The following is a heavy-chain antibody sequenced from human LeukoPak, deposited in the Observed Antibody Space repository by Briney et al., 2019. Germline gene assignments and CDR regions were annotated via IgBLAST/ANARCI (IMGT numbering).Heavy chain of an antibody. CDR3: AKILTPIAVAGIDY. CDR2: ISGSGGST. Sequence: GGSLRLSCAASGVTVSSNYMSWVRQAPGKGLEWVSAISGSGGSTYYADSVKGRFTISRDNSKNTLYLQMNSLRAEDTAVYYCAKILTPIAVAGIDYWGQGTLVTVSS. CDR1: GVTVSSNY. V-gene: IGHV3-23*01. J-gene: IGHJ4*02. D-gene: IGHD6-19*01.